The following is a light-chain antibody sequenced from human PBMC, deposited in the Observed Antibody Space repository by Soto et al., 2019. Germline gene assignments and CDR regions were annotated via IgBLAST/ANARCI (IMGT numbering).Light chain of an antibody. V-gene: IGKV3-20*01. Sequence: EIVLTQSPGTLSLSPGERATLSCRASQSVSSNLAWYQQKPGQAPRLLIYDASTRATGIPDRFSGSGSGTDFTLTISRLEPEDFAVYYCQQYGSSPGTFGQGTKVDIK. CDR1: QSVSSN. CDR3: QQYGSSPGT. CDR2: DAS. J-gene: IGKJ1*01.